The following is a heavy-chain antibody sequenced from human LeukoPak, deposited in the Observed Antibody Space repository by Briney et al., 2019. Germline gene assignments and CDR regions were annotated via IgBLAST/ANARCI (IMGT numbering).Heavy chain of an antibody. CDR1: GFTFSSDA. CDR3: AKRVRYDFWSGRSFDY. J-gene: IGHJ4*02. Sequence: GGSLRLSCAAAGFTFSSDAMSWVRQAPGKGLEWVSAISGSGGSTYYADYVKGRFTISRDNSKNTLYLQMNSLRAEDTAVYYCAKRVRYDFWSGRSFDYWGQGTLVTVSS. V-gene: IGHV3-23*01. CDR2: ISGSGGST. D-gene: IGHD3-3*01.